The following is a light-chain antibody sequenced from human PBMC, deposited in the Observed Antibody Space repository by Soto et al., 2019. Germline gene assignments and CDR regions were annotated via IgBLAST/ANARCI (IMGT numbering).Light chain of an antibody. Sequence: QSALTQPASVSGSPGQSITISCTGTDSDVGGYNYVSWYQLHPDKAPKLMIYGVYNRPSGVSNRFSGSKSGNTASLTISGLQAEDEADYYCSSFTNNNTPHVVFGGGTKVTVL. CDR3: SSFTNNNTPHVV. V-gene: IGLV2-14*01. J-gene: IGLJ2*01. CDR1: DSDVGGYNY. CDR2: GVY.